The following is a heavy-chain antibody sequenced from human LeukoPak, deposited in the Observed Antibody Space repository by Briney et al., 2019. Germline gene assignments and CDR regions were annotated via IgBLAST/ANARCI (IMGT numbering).Heavy chain of an antibody. CDR3: NSFSVGATIDY. Sequence: PSETLSLTCTVSGGSISSGSYYWSWIRQPPGKGLEWIGSIYYSGSTYYNPSLKSRVTISVDTSKNQFSLKLSSVTAADTAVYYCNSFSVGATIDYWGQGTLVTVSS. CDR1: GGSISSGSYY. V-gene: IGHV4-39*07. J-gene: IGHJ4*02. CDR2: IYYSGST. D-gene: IGHD1-26*01.